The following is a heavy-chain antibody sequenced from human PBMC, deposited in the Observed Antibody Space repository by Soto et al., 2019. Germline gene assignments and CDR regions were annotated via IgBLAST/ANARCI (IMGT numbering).Heavy chain of an antibody. Sequence: VKGFCKASGFRFSDYGSNWLRQAPGQGLEWMGWISAFNGNTETAQGLQDRVTMTTDSSTTTAHMDLTNLTTEDTAIYYCARSYYLADAFDVWGQGTMVPVPS. CDR1: GFRFSDYG. J-gene: IGHJ3*01. V-gene: IGHV1-18*01. CDR3: ARSYYLADAFDV. D-gene: IGHD3-16*01. CDR2: ISAFNGNT.